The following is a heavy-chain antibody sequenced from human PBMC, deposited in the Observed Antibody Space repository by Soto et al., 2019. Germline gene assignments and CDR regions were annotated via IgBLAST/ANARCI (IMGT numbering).Heavy chain of an antibody. CDR3: ARLCSSTSCYLDDAFDI. CDR1: GYSFTSYW. CDR2: IYPGDSDT. J-gene: IGHJ3*02. D-gene: IGHD2-2*01. V-gene: IGHV5-51*01. Sequence: GGSLKISCKGSGYSFTSYWIGWVRQMPGKGLEWMGIIYPGDSDTRYSPSFQGQVTISADKSISTAYLQWSSLKASDTAMYYCARLCSSTSCYLDDAFDIWGQGTMVTVSS.